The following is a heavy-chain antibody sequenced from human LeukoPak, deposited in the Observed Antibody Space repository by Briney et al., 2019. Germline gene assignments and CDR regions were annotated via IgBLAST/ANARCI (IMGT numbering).Heavy chain of an antibody. V-gene: IGHV3-30*03. J-gene: IGHJ4*02. CDR3: ARTTTPHYYGSGSYALGY. Sequence: GGSLRLSCAASGFTFSRYGMHWVRQAPGKGLEWVAVILYDGSNKYYADSVKGRFTISRDNSKNTLYLQMSSLSAEDTAVYYCARTTTPHYYGSGSYALGYWGQGTLVTVSS. D-gene: IGHD3-10*01. CDR2: ILYDGSNK. CDR1: GFTFSRYG.